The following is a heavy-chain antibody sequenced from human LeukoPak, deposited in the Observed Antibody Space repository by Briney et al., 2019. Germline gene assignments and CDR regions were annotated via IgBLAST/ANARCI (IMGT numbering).Heavy chain of an antibody. Sequence: GGSLRLSCAVSGFSFSSHAMSSVRQHPGRGLEWVSGISISADMTYYADSVQGRFIISRDNTKNTVYLQMDSLRVEDTAVYYCANEEVPNDYWGQGTLVTVSS. CDR3: ANEEVPNDY. CDR2: ISISADMT. J-gene: IGHJ4*02. V-gene: IGHV3-23*01. CDR1: GFSFSSHA. D-gene: IGHD4/OR15-4a*01.